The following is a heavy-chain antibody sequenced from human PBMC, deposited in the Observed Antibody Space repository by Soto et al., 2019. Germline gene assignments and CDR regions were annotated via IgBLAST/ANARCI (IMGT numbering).Heavy chain of an antibody. J-gene: IGHJ6*02. CDR3: ARGEWELLNYYYCYGMDV. CDR2: IIPIFGTA. D-gene: IGHD1-26*01. V-gene: IGHV1-69*01. Sequence: QVQLVQSGAEVKKPGSSVKVSCKASGGTFSSYAISWVRQAPGQGLEWMGGIIPIFGTANYAQKFQGRVTITADESTSTAYMELSSLRSEDTAVYYCARGEWELLNYYYCYGMDVWGQGTTVTVSS. CDR1: GGTFSSYA.